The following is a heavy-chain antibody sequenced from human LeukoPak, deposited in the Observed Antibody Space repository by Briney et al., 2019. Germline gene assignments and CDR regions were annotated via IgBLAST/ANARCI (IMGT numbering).Heavy chain of an antibody. Sequence: GGSLRLSCAASGFTFGNYWMHWVRQAPGKGLEWVAFIRYDGSNKYYADSVKGRFTISRDNSKNTLYLQMNSLRAEDTAVYYCSMVYYGRGDYWGQGTLVTVSS. CDR1: GFTFGNYW. V-gene: IGHV3-30*02. CDR2: IRYDGSNK. D-gene: IGHD3-10*01. CDR3: SMVYYGRGDY. J-gene: IGHJ4*02.